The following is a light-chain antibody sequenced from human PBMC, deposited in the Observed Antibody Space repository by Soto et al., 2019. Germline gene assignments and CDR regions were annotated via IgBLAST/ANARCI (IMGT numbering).Light chain of an antibody. Sequence: QSVLTQSPSASTSLGAAVKFTCTLSSEHSNYAIAWHQQHPAKGPRFVMRVNSDGSHTKGDGIPDRFSGSSSGAERYLTVSSLQSEDEADYYCQTWGTGIRVFGGGTKVTVL. CDR2: VNSDGSH. V-gene: IGLV4-69*01. CDR3: QTWGTGIRV. J-gene: IGLJ3*02. CDR1: SEHSNYA.